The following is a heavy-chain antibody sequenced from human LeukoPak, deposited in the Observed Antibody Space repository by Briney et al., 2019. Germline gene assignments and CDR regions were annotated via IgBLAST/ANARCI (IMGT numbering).Heavy chain of an antibody. CDR2: IYYSGGT. CDR1: GDSLTSYY. V-gene: IGHV4-59*01. D-gene: IGHD3-22*01. CDR3: ARESGHSSGYDAFDV. J-gene: IGHJ3*01. Sequence: SETLSLTCTVPGDSLTSYYWSWIRHPPGKGLEWIGYIYYSGGTNYNPSLRSRVTMSLDTSKNQISLMLSSVTAAHTARYYCARESGHSSGYDAFDVWGQGTKVTVSS.